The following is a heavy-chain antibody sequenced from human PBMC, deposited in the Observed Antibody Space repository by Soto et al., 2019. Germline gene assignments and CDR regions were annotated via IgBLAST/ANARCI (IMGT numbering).Heavy chain of an antibody. Sequence: SVKVSCKASGGTFSSYAISWVRQAPGQGLEWMGGIIPIFGTANYAQKFQGRVTITADESTSTAYMELSSLRSEDTAVYYCAFNYYDSSGYQRDAFDIXGQGTMVTVS. D-gene: IGHD3-22*01. CDR3: AFNYYDSSGYQRDAFDI. J-gene: IGHJ3*02. V-gene: IGHV1-69*13. CDR2: IIPIFGTA. CDR1: GGTFSSYA.